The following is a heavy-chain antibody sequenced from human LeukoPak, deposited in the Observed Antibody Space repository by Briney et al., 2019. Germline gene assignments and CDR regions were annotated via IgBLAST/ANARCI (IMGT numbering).Heavy chain of an antibody. Sequence: SVKVSCKASGVTFSNSTLNWVRQAPGQGLEWMGRIIPIFGTSNYAPKFRDRVSITADTSTSKAYLEMSSLTSDDTALYYCARGSYFDVLSGFYYSHMDVWGEGTTVTVS. J-gene: IGHJ6*03. CDR2: IIPIFGTS. D-gene: IGHD3-3*01. V-gene: IGHV1-69*08. CDR1: GVTFSNST. CDR3: ARGSYFDVLSGFYYSHMDV.